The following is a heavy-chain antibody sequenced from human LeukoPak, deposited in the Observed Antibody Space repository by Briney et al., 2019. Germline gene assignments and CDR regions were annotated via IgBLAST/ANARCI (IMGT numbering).Heavy chain of an antibody. CDR3: ARVYYYDSSGYRPYDAFDI. CDR1: GGSIITYY. V-gene: IGHV4-59*08. Sequence: SETLFLTCTVSGGSIITYYWSWIRQPPGKGLEWIGNIHYSGSTNYNPSLKSRVTISVDTSKNQFSLKLSSVTAADTAVYYCARVYYYDSSGYRPYDAFDIWGQGTMVTVSS. CDR2: IHYSGST. D-gene: IGHD3-22*01. J-gene: IGHJ3*02.